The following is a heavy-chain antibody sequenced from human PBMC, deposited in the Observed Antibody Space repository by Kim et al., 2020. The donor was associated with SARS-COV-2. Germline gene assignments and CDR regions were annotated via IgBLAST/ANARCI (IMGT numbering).Heavy chain of an antibody. J-gene: IGHJ4*02. CDR2: INTNTGNP. V-gene: IGHV7-4-1*02. CDR3: AREPFGGGWNYFDY. D-gene: IGHD6-19*01. CDR1: GYTLTSNA. Sequence: ASVKVSCKASGYTLTSNAVNWVRQAPGQGLEWMGWINTNTGNPTYAQGFTGRFVFSLDTSVSTTYLQISSLKAEDTAVYYCAREPFGGGWNYFDYWGQGTLVTVSS.